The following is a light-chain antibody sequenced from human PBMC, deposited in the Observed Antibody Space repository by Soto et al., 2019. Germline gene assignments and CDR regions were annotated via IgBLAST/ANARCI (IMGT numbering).Light chain of an antibody. Sequence: DIQMTQSPSSLSASVGDRVTITCQASQDIRQNLNWYQQKPGKVPKLLIHDASNVETGVPSRFSGSGSGTGFTFTISSLQAEDFATYYCQQYEGVPLITFGPGTKVDMK. CDR1: QDIRQN. J-gene: IGKJ3*01. V-gene: IGKV1-33*01. CDR3: QQYEGVPLIT. CDR2: DAS.